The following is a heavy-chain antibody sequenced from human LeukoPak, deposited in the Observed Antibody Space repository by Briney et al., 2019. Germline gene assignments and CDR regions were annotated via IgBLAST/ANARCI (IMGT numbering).Heavy chain of an antibody. Sequence: ASVKVSCKASGYTFTSYDTNWVRQATGQGLEWMGWMNPNSGNTGYAQKFQGRVTMTRNTSISTAYMELSSLRSEDTAVYYCARARITMVRGVIGYYYYYMDVWGKGTTVTVSS. J-gene: IGHJ6*03. CDR3: ARARITMVRGVIGYYYYYMDV. D-gene: IGHD3-10*01. V-gene: IGHV1-8*01. CDR1: GYTFTSYD. CDR2: MNPNSGNT.